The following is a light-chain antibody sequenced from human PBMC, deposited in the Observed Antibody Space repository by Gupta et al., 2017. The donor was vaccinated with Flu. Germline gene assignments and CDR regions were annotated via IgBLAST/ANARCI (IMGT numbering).Light chain of an antibody. CDR1: SSDVGSYNL. CDR3: CSYAGSDTYV. Sequence: QSALTQPASVSGSPGQSITISCTGTSSDVGSYNLVSWYQQHPGKAPKLIIYGDNKGPSGVSNRFSGSKSGHTASLTISGLQAEDEADYYCCSYAGSDTYVFGTGSKVTVL. V-gene: IGLV2-23*01. CDR2: GDN. J-gene: IGLJ1*01.